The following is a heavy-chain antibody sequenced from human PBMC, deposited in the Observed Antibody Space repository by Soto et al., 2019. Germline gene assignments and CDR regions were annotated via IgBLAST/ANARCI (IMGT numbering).Heavy chain of an antibody. CDR2: INSDESRT. Sequence: EVQVVESGGGIVQPGGSLRLSCAASGFTFSSYWMHWVRQAPGKGLVWVSRINSDESRTSYADSAKGRFTISRDNAKNTVYLQMNSLRAEDTAVYYCARGDGDYYDGNGYLGRHWGQGTLVTVSS. CDR3: ARGDGDYYDGNGYLGRH. CDR1: GFTFSSYW. D-gene: IGHD3-22*01. V-gene: IGHV3-74*01. J-gene: IGHJ4*02.